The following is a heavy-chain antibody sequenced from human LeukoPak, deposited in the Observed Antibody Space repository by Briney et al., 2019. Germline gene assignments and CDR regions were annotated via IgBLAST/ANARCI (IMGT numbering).Heavy chain of an antibody. D-gene: IGHD2-15*01. V-gene: IGHV1-18*01. CDR3: ARELTCSGGSCYSRYDYYYYGMDV. Sequence: ASVKVSCKASGYTFTSYGISWVRQAPGQGLEWMGWISAYNGNTNYAQKLQGRVTMTTDTSTSTAYMELRSLRSDDTAVYYCARELTCSGGSCYSRYDYYYYGMDVWGQGTTVTVSS. CDR2: ISAYNGNT. J-gene: IGHJ6*02. CDR1: GYTFTSYG.